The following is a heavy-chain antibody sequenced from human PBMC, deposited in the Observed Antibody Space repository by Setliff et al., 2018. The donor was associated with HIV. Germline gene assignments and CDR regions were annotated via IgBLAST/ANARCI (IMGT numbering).Heavy chain of an antibody. V-gene: IGHV4-59*08. J-gene: IGHJ6*02. CDR2: IYYDGNA. CDR1: GGSINSYY. CDR3: ARRGDFFYYAMDV. Sequence: SETLSLTCTVSGGSINSYYWTWIRQAPGKGLEWVGYIYYDGNAYYNPSLKSRVTISVDRSKNQFSLKLSSVTAADTAVYYCARRGDFFYYAMDVWGQGTTVTVSS.